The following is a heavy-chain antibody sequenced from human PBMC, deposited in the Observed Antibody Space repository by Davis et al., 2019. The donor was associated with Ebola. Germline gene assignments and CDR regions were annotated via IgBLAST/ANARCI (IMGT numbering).Heavy chain of an antibody. CDR1: GCTFSSYA. V-gene: IGHV1-69*13. CDR2: LIPLFGTA. Sequence: SVKVSCKASGCTFSSYAISWVRQAPGPGLEWMGGLIPLFGTANYAQKFQGRVTITADESTITASMELSSLGSEDTAVYYCARRYYGDFSSHPVYYYYYGMDVWGQGTTVTVSS. D-gene: IGHD4-17*01. J-gene: IGHJ6*02. CDR3: ARRYYGDFSSHPVYYYYYGMDV.